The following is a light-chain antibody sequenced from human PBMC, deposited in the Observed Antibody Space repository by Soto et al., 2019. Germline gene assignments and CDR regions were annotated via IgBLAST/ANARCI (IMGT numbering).Light chain of an antibody. V-gene: IGKV3-20*01. Sequence: EIVLTQSPGTLSLSPGERATLSCRASQSVISSYLAWYQQKPGQAPRLLIYGASSRATGIPDRFSARGSGTDFTLTINRLEPEDCAVYYCQQSGGSRWTFGQGTKVEIK. CDR3: QQSGGSRWT. J-gene: IGKJ1*01. CDR2: GAS. CDR1: QSVISSY.